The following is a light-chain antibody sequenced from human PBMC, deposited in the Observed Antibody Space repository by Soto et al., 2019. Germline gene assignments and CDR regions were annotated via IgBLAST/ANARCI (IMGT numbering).Light chain of an antibody. CDR3: QQYNSYWT. CDR1: QSISSW. CDR2: KAS. J-gene: IGKJ1*01. Sequence: DLQIARAASTLGAAVGGGGTLTWVASQSISSWLAWYQQKPGKAPKLLIYKASSLESGVPSRFSGSGSGTEFTLTISSLQPDDFATYYCQQYNSYWTFGQGTKVDIK. V-gene: IGKV1-5*03.